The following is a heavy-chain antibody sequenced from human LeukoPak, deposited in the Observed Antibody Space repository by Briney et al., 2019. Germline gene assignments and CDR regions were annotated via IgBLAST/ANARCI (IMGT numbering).Heavy chain of an antibody. V-gene: IGHV3-23*01. CDR3: AKDRRGGSYYAATLDI. D-gene: IGHD1-26*01. J-gene: IGHJ3*02. Sequence: GGSLRLSCAASGFTFSSYAMSWVRQAPGKGLEWVSAISGSGGSTYYADSVKGRFTISRDNSKNTLYVQMNSLRVEDTAVYYCAKDRRGGSYYAATLDIWGQGTMVTVSS. CDR2: ISGSGGST. CDR1: GFTFSSYA.